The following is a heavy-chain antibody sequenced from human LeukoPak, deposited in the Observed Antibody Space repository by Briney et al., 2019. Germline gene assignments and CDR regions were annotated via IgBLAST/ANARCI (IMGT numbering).Heavy chain of an antibody. D-gene: IGHD6-19*01. Sequence: PSETLSLTCTVSGGSISSYYWSWIRQPAGKGLEWIGRIYTSGSTNYNPSLKSRVTVSVDTSKNQFSLKLSSVTAADTAVYYCARETRGAIAVAGTVLWFDPWGQGTLVTVSS. V-gene: IGHV4-4*07. CDR3: ARETRGAIAVAGTVLWFDP. CDR1: GGSISSYY. J-gene: IGHJ5*02. CDR2: IYTSGST.